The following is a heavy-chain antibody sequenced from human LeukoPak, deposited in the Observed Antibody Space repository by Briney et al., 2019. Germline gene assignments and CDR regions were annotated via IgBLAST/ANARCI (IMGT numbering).Heavy chain of an antibody. J-gene: IGHJ4*02. V-gene: IGHV3-9*01. Sequence: GGSLRLSCAASGFTFDDYAMHWVRQAPGKGLEWVSGISWNSGSIGYADSVKGRFTIPRDNAKNSLYLQMNSLRAEDTALYYCARGYCSSTSCYFLGGIDYWGQGTLVTVSS. CDR3: ARGYCSSTSCYFLGGIDY. CDR1: GFTFDDYA. D-gene: IGHD2-2*01. CDR2: ISWNSGSI.